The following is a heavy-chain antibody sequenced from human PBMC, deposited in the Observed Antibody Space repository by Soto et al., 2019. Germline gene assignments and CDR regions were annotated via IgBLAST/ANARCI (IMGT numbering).Heavy chain of an antibody. CDR2: ISSSSSTI. Sequence: GGSLRLSCAASGFTFSSYSMNWVRQAPGKGLEWVSYISSSSSTIYYADSVKGRFTMSRDNAKNSLYLQMNSLRDEDTAVYYCARERYRLSVGNWFDPWGQGTLVTVSS. D-gene: IGHD3-16*02. CDR3: ARERYRLSVGNWFDP. CDR1: GFTFSSYS. V-gene: IGHV3-48*02. J-gene: IGHJ5*02.